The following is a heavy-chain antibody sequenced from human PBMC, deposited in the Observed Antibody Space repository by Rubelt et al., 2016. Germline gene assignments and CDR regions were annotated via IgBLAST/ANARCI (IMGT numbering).Heavy chain of an antibody. CDR1: GFTFSSYG. Sequence: QVQLVESGGGVVQPGRSLRLSCAASGFTFSSYGMHWVRQAPGKGLEWVAVIWYDGSNKYYADSVKGRLTISRDNSKNTLYLQMNSLRAEDTAVYYCAKDVVDTPLWGQGTLVTVSS. D-gene: IGHD5-18*01. J-gene: IGHJ4*02. CDR3: AKDVVDTPL. CDR2: IWYDGSNK. V-gene: IGHV3-33*06.